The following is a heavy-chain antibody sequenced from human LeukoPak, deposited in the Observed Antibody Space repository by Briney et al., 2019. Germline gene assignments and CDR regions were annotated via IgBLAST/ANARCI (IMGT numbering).Heavy chain of an antibody. D-gene: IGHD4-17*01. CDR3: ASQRIYGDYGFDY. V-gene: IGHV4-59*01. Sequence: SETLSLTCTVSGGSISSYNWSWIRQPRGKGPEWIGYMCYSGSTNYNPSLKSRVTISVDTSKNQFSLKLSSVTAADTAVYYCASQRIYGDYGFDYWGQGTLVTVSS. J-gene: IGHJ4*02. CDR1: GGSISSYN. CDR2: MCYSGST.